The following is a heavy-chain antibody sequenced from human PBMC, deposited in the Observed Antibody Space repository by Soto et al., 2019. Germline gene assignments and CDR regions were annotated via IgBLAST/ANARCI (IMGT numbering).Heavy chain of an antibody. CDR3: ARVGWGYSSLGGFDP. CDR1: GYTFTSYA. J-gene: IGHJ5*02. CDR2: INAGNGNT. V-gene: IGHV1-3*01. Sequence: QVPLVQSGAEVKKPGASVKVSCKASGYTFTSYAMHWVRQAPGQRLEWMGWINAGNGNTKYSQKFQGRVTITRDTSASTAYMELSSLRSEDTAVYYCARVGWGYSSLGGFDPWGQGTLVTVSS. D-gene: IGHD6-13*01.